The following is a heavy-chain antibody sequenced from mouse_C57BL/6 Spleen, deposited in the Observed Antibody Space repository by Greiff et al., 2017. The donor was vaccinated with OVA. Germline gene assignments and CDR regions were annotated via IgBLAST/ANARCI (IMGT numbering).Heavy chain of an antibody. CDR3: ARSHYDYAWFAY. J-gene: IGHJ3*01. CDR2: IDPSDSET. V-gene: IGHV1-52*01. CDR1: GYTFTSYW. D-gene: IGHD2-4*01. Sequence: QVQLQQSGAELVRPGSSVKLSCKASGYTFTSYWMHWVKQRPIQGLEWIGNIDPSDSETNYNQKFKDKATLTVDKSSSTAYMQLSSLTSEDSAVYYCARSHYDYAWFAYWGQGTLVTVSA.